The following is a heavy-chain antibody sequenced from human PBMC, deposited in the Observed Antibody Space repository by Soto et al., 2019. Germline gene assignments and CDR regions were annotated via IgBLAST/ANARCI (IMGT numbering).Heavy chain of an antibody. CDR2: IYYSGST. V-gene: IGHV4-39*01. D-gene: IGHD2-2*01. J-gene: IGHJ6*03. Sequence: SETLSLTCTVSGGSISSSSYYWGWIRQPPGKGLEWIGSIYYSGSTYYNPSLKSRVTISVDTSKNQFSLKLSSVTAADTAVYYCARHGRALADIVVVPAAIKRYYMDVWGKGTTVTVSS. CDR1: GGSISSSSYY. CDR3: ARHGRALADIVVVPAAIKRYYMDV.